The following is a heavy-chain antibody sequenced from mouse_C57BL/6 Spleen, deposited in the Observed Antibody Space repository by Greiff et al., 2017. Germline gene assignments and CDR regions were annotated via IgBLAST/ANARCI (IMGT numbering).Heavy chain of an antibody. CDR1: GYTFTSYW. D-gene: IGHD2-4*01. J-gene: IGHJ3*01. CDR3: ARFYYDYDPAWFAY. Sequence: VKLKQPGTELVKPGASVKLSCKASGYTFTSYWMHWVKQRPGQGLEWIGNINPSNGGTNYNEKFKSKATLTVDKSSSTAYMQLSSLTSEDSAVYYCARFYYDYDPAWFAYWGQGTLVTVSA. CDR2: INPSNGGT. V-gene: IGHV1-53*01.